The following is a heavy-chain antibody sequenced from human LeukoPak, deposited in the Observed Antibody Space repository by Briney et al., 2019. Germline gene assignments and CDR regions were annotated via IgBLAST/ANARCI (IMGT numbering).Heavy chain of an antibody. V-gene: IGHV1-69*13. D-gene: IGHD5-24*01. Sequence: SVKVSCKASGGTFSSYAISWVRQAPGQGLEWMGGIIPIFGTANYAQKFQGGVTITADESTSTAYMELSSLRSEDTAVYYCARVMAPRNYYYGMDVWGQGTTVTVSS. CDR3: ARVMAPRNYYYGMDV. CDR2: IIPIFGTA. J-gene: IGHJ6*02. CDR1: GGTFSSYA.